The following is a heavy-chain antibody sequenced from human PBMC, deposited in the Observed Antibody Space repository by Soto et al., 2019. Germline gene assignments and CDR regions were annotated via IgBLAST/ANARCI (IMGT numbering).Heavy chain of an antibody. CDR3: ARDLSASGD. D-gene: IGHD3-10*01. V-gene: IGHV3-30-3*01. J-gene: IGHJ4*02. CDR1: GFAFRSDA. CDR2: ISDDGNNK. Sequence: QVQLVESGGGVVQPGRSLRLSCSASGFAFRSDAMHWVRQAPGKGLEWVAVISDDGNNKYYADSVKGRFTISRDNSKNTLYMQMNRLRAEDTDVYYCARDLSASGDWGQGTLVTVSS.